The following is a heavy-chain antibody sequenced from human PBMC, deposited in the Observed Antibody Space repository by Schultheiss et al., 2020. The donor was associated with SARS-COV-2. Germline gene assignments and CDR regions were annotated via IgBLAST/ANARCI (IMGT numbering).Heavy chain of an antibody. J-gene: IGHJ6*02. V-gene: IGHV4-31*03. CDR2: IYYSGST. CDR1: GGSISSGGYY. CDR3: ARGLYEDSIYYYYGMDV. D-gene: IGHD5/OR15-5a*01. Sequence: SETLSLTCTVSGGSISSGGYYWSWIRQHPGKGLEWIGYIYYSGSTYYNPSLKSRVTISVDTSKNKFSLKLSSVTAADTAVYYCARGLYEDSIYYYYGMDVWGQGTTVTVSS.